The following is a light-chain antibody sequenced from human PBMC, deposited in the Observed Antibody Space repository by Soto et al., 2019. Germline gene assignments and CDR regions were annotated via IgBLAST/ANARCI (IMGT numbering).Light chain of an antibody. CDR1: QGIRND. CDR3: LQDYNYTYT. Sequence: AIQMTQSPSSLSASVGDRVTITCRASQGIRNDLGWYQQKPGKAPKLLIFAASTLQSGVPSRFSGSGSGTDFTLTISSLQPEDFATYYCLQDYNYTYTFGQGTKVDIX. CDR2: AAS. V-gene: IGKV1-6*01. J-gene: IGKJ2*01.